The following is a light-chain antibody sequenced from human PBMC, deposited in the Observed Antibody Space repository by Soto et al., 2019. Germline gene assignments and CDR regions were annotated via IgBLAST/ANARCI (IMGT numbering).Light chain of an antibody. CDR1: QSISSY. Sequence: DIQMTQSPSSLSASVGDRITITCRASQSISSYLNWYQQKPGKAPKLLIYAASSLQSGVPSRFSVSGSGTDFTLTISSLQPEDFATYYCQQSYSTPFFGQGTKLEIK. V-gene: IGKV1-39*01. CDR2: AAS. CDR3: QQSYSTPF. J-gene: IGKJ2*01.